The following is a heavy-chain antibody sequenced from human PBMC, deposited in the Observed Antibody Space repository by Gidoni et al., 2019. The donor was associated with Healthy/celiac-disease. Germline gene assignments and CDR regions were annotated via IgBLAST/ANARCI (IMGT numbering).Heavy chain of an antibody. V-gene: IGHV4-34*01. CDR3: ASVDSSSSMNSVDY. CDR1: GGSFSGYY. CDR2: INPSGST. J-gene: IGHJ4*02. Sequence: QVQLQQWGAGLLTPSETLSLTCAVYGGSFSGYYCSWIRQPPGKGLEWIGEINPSGSTTYNPSLKSRVIISVDTSKNQFSLKLSSVTAADTAVYYCASVDSSSSMNSVDYWVQGTLVTVSS. D-gene: IGHD6-6*01.